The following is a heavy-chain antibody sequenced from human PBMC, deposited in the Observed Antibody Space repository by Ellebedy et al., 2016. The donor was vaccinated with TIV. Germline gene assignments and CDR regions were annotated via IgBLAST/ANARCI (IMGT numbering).Heavy chain of an antibody. J-gene: IGHJ6*02. Sequence: GESLKISCAASGFTFSSYGMHWVRQAPGKGLEWVAVISYDGSNKYYADSVKGRFTISRDNSKNTLYLQMNSLRAEDTAVYYCAREDNSPSPGMDVWGQGTTVTVSS. V-gene: IGHV3-30*03. D-gene: IGHD1-14*01. CDR1: GFTFSSYG. CDR3: AREDNSPSPGMDV. CDR2: ISYDGSNK.